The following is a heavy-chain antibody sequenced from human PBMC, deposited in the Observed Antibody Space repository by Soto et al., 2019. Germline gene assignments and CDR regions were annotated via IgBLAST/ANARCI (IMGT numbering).Heavy chain of an antibody. CDR1: GFTFSSYS. Sequence: SGGSLRLSCAASGFTFSSYSMNWVRQAPGKGLEWVSYISSSSSTIYYADSVKGRFTISRDNAKNSLYLQMNSLRDEDTAVYYCARVPLLQSPYYYYGMDVWGQGTTVTVSS. V-gene: IGHV3-48*02. J-gene: IGHJ6*02. D-gene: IGHD2-15*01. CDR2: ISSSSSTI. CDR3: ARVPLLQSPYYYYGMDV.